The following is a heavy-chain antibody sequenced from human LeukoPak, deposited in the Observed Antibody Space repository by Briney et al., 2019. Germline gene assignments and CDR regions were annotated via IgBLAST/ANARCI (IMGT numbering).Heavy chain of an antibody. D-gene: IGHD3-10*01. CDR3: ARLGYYYGSGFGYYFDY. V-gene: IGHV4-4*02. Sequence: PSETLSLTCAVSGGSISSSNWWSWVRPPPGKGLEWIGEIYHSGSTNYNPSLKSRVTISVDKSKNQFSLKLSSVTAADTAVYYCARLGYYYGSGFGYYFDYWGQGTLVTVSS. J-gene: IGHJ4*02. CDR2: IYHSGST. CDR1: GGSISSSNW.